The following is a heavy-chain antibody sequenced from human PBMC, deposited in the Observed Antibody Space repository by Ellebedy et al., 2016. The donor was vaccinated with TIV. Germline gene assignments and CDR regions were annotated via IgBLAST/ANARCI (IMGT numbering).Heavy chain of an antibody. J-gene: IGHJ3*02. CDR2: ISSSSSYI. CDR3: ARDAGSWYSDAFDI. V-gene: IGHV3-21*01. D-gene: IGHD6-13*01. Sequence: GGSLRLXCAASGFTFSSYWMHWVRQAPGKGLEWVSSISSSSSYIYYADSVKGRFTISRDNAKNSLYLQMNSLRAEDTAVYYCARDAGSWYSDAFDIWGQGTMVTVSS. CDR1: GFTFSSYW.